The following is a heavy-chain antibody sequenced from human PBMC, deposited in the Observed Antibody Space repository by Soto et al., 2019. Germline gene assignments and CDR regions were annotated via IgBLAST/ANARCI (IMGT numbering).Heavy chain of an antibody. V-gene: IGHV3-48*02. CDR1: GFTFSSHS. J-gene: IGHJ4*02. D-gene: IGHD5-18*01. Sequence: GGSLRLSCAASGFTFSSHSINWVRQAPGKGLEWVSYISGSGATKYYADSVKGRFTISRDNARNSLYLQMSSLSDEDTAVYYCARAIRGFSYVVDYWGQGTLVTVYS. CDR2: ISGSGATK. CDR3: ARAIRGFSYVVDY.